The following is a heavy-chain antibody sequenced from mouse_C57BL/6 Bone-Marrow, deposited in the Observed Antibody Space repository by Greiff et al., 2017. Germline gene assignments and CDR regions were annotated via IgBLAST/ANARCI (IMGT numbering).Heavy chain of an antibody. CDR1: GFTFSSYT. CDR3: AREVLIYYGSSPFAY. CDR2: ISGGGGNT. V-gene: IGHV5-9*01. J-gene: IGHJ3*01. D-gene: IGHD1-1*01. Sequence: EVKLMESGGGLVKPGGSLKLSCAASGFTFSSYTMSWVRQTPEKRLEWVATISGGGGNTYYPDSVKGRFTISRDNAKNTLYLQMSSLRSEDTALYYCAREVLIYYGSSPFAYWGQGTLVTVSA.